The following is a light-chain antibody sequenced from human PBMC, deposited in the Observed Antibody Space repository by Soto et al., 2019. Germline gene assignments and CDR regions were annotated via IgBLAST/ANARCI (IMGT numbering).Light chain of an antibody. V-gene: IGKV1-33*01. CDR3: QQYGNPPQYT. CDR1: QDISDY. J-gene: IGKJ3*01. Sequence: DIQLTQSPSALSASIGDRVTITCQASQDISDYLNWYQHRPGKAPKLLIYRASELQPGVPSRFSGSGSGTHFTITISSMQTEDFGTYYCQQYGNPPQYTFGPGTTVDIK. CDR2: RAS.